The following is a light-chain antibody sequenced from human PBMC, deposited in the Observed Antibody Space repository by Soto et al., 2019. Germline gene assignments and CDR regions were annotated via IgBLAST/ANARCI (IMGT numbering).Light chain of an antibody. CDR1: SSDVGAYNL. CDR2: EGS. CDR3: CSYAGSSYV. Sequence: QSALTQPASVSGSPEQSITISCTGTSSDVGAYNLVSWYQQHPGKAPRLIIYEGSKRPSGVSNRFSGSKSGNTASLTISGLQAEDEADYYCCSYAGSSYVFGTGTK. J-gene: IGLJ1*01. V-gene: IGLV2-23*01.